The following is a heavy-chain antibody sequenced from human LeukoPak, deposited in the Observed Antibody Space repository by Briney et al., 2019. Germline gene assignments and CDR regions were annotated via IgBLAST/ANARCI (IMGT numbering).Heavy chain of an antibody. CDR2: ISGSGGRT. Sequence: GGSLRLSCATSGFTFSTYAMNWVRQAPGKGLEWVSAISGSGGRTYYADSLKGRFTISRDNSKNTLFLQMNSLRPEDTAVYYCAGGPDYDILADYFDYWGQGTLVTVSS. CDR3: AGGPDYDILADYFDY. CDR1: GFTFSTYA. J-gene: IGHJ4*02. D-gene: IGHD3-9*01. V-gene: IGHV3-23*01.